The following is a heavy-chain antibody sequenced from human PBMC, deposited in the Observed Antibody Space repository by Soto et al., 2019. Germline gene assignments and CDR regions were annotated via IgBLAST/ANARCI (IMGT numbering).Heavy chain of an antibody. Sequence: PGESLKISCKASGYSFTSYWIAWVRQMPGKGLEWMGRIDPSDSYTNYSPSFQGHVTISADKSISTAYLQWSSLKASDTAMYYCARLTTMIISLNMDVWGQGTTVTVSS. D-gene: IGHD3-22*01. V-gene: IGHV5-10-1*01. J-gene: IGHJ6*02. CDR2: IDPSDSYT. CDR1: GYSFTSYW. CDR3: ARLTTMIISLNMDV.